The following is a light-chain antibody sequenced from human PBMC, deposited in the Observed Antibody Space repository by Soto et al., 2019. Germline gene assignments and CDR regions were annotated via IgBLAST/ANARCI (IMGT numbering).Light chain of an antibody. Sequence: IQMTHSPSSLSASLVERVSVRCQASQNINNYLNWYQQKPGRAPKLLIYDASNLEAGVPSRFRGSGSGTDFTFTISRLQTEDIATYYCQQYENLPTFGQGTRLEIK. CDR3: QQYENLPT. J-gene: IGKJ5*01. V-gene: IGKV1-33*01. CDR2: DAS. CDR1: QNINNY.